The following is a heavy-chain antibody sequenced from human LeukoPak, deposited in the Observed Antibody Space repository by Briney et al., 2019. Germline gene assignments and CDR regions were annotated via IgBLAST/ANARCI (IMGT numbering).Heavy chain of an antibody. CDR1: GGSLRDHY. J-gene: IGHJ4*02. CDR3: ARPYCSRGSCYRDFDY. Sequence: SETLSLTCAVSGGSLRDHYWSWLRQVPGKGLEWIGEINDSGSTNYNPSLEGRVTLSVDPSKNQFSLKMRSATAADTSVYYCARPYCSRGSCYRDFDYWGQGTLVTVSS. V-gene: IGHV4-34*01. CDR2: INDSGST. D-gene: IGHD2-15*01.